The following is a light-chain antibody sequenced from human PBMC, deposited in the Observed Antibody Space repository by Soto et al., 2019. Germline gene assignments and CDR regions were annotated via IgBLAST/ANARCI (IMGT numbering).Light chain of an antibody. V-gene: IGLV1-47*02. J-gene: IGLJ3*02. CDR2: SDN. CDR1: RSNIGNNF. Sequence: QSVLTQPPSVSGTPGQRVTISCSGGRSNIGNNFVYWYQKFPGTAPKLLIFSDNQRPSGVPDRFSASKSGTSASLAISGLRSEDEAEYYCHSYDTTVTGEVFGGGTKLTVL. CDR3: HSYDTTVTGEV.